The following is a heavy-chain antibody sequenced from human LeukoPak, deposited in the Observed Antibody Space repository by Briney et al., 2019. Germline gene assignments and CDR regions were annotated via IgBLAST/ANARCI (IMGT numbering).Heavy chain of an antibody. V-gene: IGHV1-18*01. CDR2: ISAYNGNT. J-gene: IGHJ5*02. D-gene: IGHD2-15*01. CDR3: ARHGCSGGSCSRFDP. CDR1: SYTFTSYG. Sequence: ASVKVSCKASSYTFTSYGISWVRQAPGQGLEWMGWISAYNGNTNYAQKLQGRVTMTTDTSTSTAYMELRSLRSDDTAVYYCARHGCSGGSCSRFDPWGQGTLVTVSS.